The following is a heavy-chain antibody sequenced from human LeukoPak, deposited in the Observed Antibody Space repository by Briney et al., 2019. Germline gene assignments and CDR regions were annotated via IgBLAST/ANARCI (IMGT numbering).Heavy chain of an antibody. J-gene: IGHJ6*02. Sequence: PSETLSLTCAVYGGSFSGYYWSWIRQPPGKGLEWIGEINHSGSTNYNPSLKSRVTISVDTSKNQFSLKLSSVTAADTAVHYCASGSYYYYYGMDVWGQGTTVTVSS. CDR1: GGSFSGYY. V-gene: IGHV4-34*01. CDR2: INHSGST. CDR3: ASGSYYYYYGMDV.